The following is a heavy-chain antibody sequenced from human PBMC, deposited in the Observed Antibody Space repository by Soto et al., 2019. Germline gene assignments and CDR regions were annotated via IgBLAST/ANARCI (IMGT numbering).Heavy chain of an antibody. D-gene: IGHD4-17*01. CDR3: ARGDRFMTTVTSPVDY. CDR1: GGSISSGGYY. V-gene: IGHV4-31*03. Sequence: QVQLQESGPGLVKPSQTLSLTCTVSGGSISSGGYYWSWIRQHPGKGLEWIGYIYYSGSTYYNPSLKRRVTISVDTSKNQFSLKLSSVTAADTAVYYCARGDRFMTTVTSPVDYWGQGTLVTVSS. CDR2: IYYSGST. J-gene: IGHJ4*02.